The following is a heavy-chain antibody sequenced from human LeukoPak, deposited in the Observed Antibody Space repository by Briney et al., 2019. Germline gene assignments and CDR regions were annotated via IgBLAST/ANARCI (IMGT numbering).Heavy chain of an antibody. CDR1: GGSISRYY. V-gene: IGHV4-59*01. CDR3: ARALPYNWFDP. Sequence: PSETLSLTCTVSGGSISRYYWSWIRQPPGKGREWIGYIYYIGSTTYNPSLTRRVTTSVDTSKNKFSLKLSSVTAADTAVYYCARALPYNWFDPWGQGTLVTVSS. D-gene: IGHD1-26*01. J-gene: IGHJ5*02. CDR2: IYYIGST.